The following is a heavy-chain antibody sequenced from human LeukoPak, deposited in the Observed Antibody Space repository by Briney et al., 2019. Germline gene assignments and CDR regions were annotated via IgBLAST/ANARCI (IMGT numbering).Heavy chain of an antibody. V-gene: IGHV3-53*01. J-gene: IGHJ6*02. CDR3: ARDLRVTGTMVDYYYGMDV. CDR2: IYSGGST. D-gene: IGHD1-7*01. CDR1: GFTVSSNY. Sequence: GESLRLSCAASGFTVSSNYMSWVRQAPGKGLEWVSVIYSGGSTYYADSVKGRFTISRDNSKNTLYLQMNSLRAEDTAVYYCARDLRVTGTMVDYYYGMDVWGQGTTVTVSS.